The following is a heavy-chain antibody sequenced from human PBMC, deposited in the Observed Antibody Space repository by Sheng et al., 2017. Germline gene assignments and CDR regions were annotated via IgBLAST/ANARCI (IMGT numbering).Heavy chain of an antibody. CDR2: VYPYDSDT. D-gene: IGHD2-15*01. CDR1: GYTFTSYW. CDR3: ATCGDSCH. Sequence: VQLLQSGAEVKKPGESLKISCQASGYTFTSYWIGWVRQMPGKGLEWMGIVYPYDSDTKYTPSFQGPGXHLSRQVISTAYLQWTSLKASDTAMYYCATCGDSCHWGQGTLVTVSS. J-gene: IGHJ4*02. V-gene: IGHV5-51*01.